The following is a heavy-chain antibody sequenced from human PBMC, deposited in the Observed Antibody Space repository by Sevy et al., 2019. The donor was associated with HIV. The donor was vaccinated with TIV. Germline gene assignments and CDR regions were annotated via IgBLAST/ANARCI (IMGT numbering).Heavy chain of an antibody. CDR1: GFTFTNYA. V-gene: IGHV3-23*01. CDR2: ISGSGGTT. J-gene: IGHJ6*02. CDR3: AKVLARGVAVAGTAWGMDV. Sequence: GGSLRPSCAASGFTFTNYAMNWVRQAPGKGLEWVSAISGSGGTTYYADSVQGRFTISRDKSKNTLYLQMNSLRAEDTAVYYCAKVLARGVAVAGTAWGMDVWGQGTTVTVSS. D-gene: IGHD6-19*01.